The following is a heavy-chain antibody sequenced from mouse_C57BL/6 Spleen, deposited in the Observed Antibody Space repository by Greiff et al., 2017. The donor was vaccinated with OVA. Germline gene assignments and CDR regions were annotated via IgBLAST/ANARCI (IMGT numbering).Heavy chain of an antibody. CDR1: GYTFTSYG. J-gene: IGHJ2*01. CDR3: ARSTTVVATKFDY. CDR2: IYPRSGNT. V-gene: IGHV1-81*01. D-gene: IGHD1-1*01. Sequence: LVESGAELARPGASVKLSCKASGYTFTSYGISWVKQRTGQGLEWIGEIYPRSGNTYYNEKFKGKATLTADKSSSTAYMELRSLTSEDSAVYFCARSTTVVATKFDYWGQGTTLTVSS.